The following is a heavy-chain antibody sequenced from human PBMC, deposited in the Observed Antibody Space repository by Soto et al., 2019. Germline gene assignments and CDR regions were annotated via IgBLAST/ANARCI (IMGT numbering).Heavy chain of an antibody. J-gene: IGHJ5*02. CDR1: GIAFSTSS. CDR3: AASHVRDYNKNIYYVRWFDP. D-gene: IGHD3-10*02. V-gene: IGHV1-58*02. Sequence: GASVKVSCKASGIAFSTSSIQWMRLARGQRLEWIGWIVVGSGDTKYARNFQERVTMTRDVSTSTAYMELGNLRSDDTAIYYCAASHVRDYNKNIYYVRWFDPWGQGSLVTVSS. CDR2: IVVGSGDT.